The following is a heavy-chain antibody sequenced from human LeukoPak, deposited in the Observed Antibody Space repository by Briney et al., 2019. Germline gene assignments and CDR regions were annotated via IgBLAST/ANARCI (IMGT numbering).Heavy chain of an antibody. CDR3: ARDLYGDYSHDY. J-gene: IGHJ4*02. V-gene: IGHV3-21*01. CDR2: ISSINHT. CDR1: GFTLSNYG. D-gene: IGHD4-17*01. Sequence: PGGSLRLSCAPSGFTLSNYGMNWVRQAPGKGLEWVSSISSINHTYYADSVKGRFTISRDNAENSLYLQMNSLRAEDTAVYYCARDLYGDYSHDYWGQGTLVTVSS.